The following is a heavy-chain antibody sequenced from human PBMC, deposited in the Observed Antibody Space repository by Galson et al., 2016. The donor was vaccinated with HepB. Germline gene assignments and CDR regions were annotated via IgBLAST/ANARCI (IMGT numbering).Heavy chain of an antibody. CDR2: IKQDGSER. Sequence: SLRLSCAASGFIFSSYWMSWVRQAPGKGLEWVANIKQDGSERYYVDSVKGRFTISRDNAKSSLSLQMNSLGAEDTAVYYCARAGYASSWSPHEFDYWGQGTLVTVSS. CDR3: ARAGYASSWSPHEFDY. J-gene: IGHJ4*02. D-gene: IGHD6-13*01. V-gene: IGHV3-7*01. CDR1: GFIFSSYW.